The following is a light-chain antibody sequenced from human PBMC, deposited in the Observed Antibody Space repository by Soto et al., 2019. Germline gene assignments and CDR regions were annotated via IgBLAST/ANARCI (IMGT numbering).Light chain of an antibody. V-gene: IGLV2-14*01. Sequence: QSALAQPASVSGSPGQSITISCSGSSIDVGDNNYVSWYQHLPGKAPKLIIYEVSNRPSGVSNRFSGSSSDNTASLTISGLLPDDEADYYCSSYTTSSTPSYVFGTGTKVTVL. CDR3: SSYTTSSTPSYV. J-gene: IGLJ1*01. CDR2: EVS. CDR1: SIDVGDNNY.